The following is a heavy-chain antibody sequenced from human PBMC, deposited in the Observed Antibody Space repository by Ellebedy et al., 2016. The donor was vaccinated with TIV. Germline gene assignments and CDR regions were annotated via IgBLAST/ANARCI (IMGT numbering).Heavy chain of an antibody. J-gene: IGHJ6*02. CDR1: GFIFSNSG. CDR2: IRFDGNNA. CDR3: AKDRGNYGGAPYNGMDV. V-gene: IGHV3-30*02. D-gene: IGHD3-10*01. Sequence: GGSLRLSCAASGFIFSNSGMNWVRQAPGKGLEWVAFIRFDGNNAYYEDSVKGRFTISRDNSKNTLYLQMNSLRTEDTAVHYCAKDRGNYGGAPYNGMDVWGQGTTVTVSS.